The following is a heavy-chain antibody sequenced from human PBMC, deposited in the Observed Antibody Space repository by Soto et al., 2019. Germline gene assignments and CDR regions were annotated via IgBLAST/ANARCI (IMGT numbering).Heavy chain of an antibody. CDR2: IWYDGSNK. J-gene: IGHJ6*02. D-gene: IGHD6-13*01. Sequence: QVQLVESGGGVVQPGRSLRLSCAASGFPFSSYGMHWVRQAPGKGLEWVAVIWYDGSNKYYADSVKGRFTISRDNSKNTLYLQMNSLRAEDTAVYYCARDIIAAAGTDYGMDVCVQGTTVTVSS. CDR3: ARDIIAAAGTDYGMDV. CDR1: GFPFSSYG. V-gene: IGHV3-33*01.